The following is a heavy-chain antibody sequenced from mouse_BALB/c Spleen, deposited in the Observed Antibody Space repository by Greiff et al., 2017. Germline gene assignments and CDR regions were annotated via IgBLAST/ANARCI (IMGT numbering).Heavy chain of an antibody. CDR3: ASTAGDAMDY. Sequence: EVQLQQSGAELVKPGASVKLSCTASGFNIKDTYMHWVKQRPEQGLEWIGRIDPANGNTKYDPKFQGKATITADTSSNTAYLQLSSLTSEDTAVYYCASTAGDAMDYWGQGTSVTVSS. J-gene: IGHJ4*01. CDR2: IDPANGNT. D-gene: IGHD1-2*01. V-gene: IGHV14-3*02. CDR1: GFNIKDTY.